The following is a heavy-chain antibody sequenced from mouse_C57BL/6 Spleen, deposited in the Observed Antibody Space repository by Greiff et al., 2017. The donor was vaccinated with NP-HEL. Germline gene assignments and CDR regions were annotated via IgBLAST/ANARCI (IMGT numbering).Heavy chain of an antibody. CDR3: ARHALYYDYDPHFDY. D-gene: IGHD2-4*01. J-gene: IGHJ2*01. V-gene: IGHV1-62-2*01. CDR1: GYTFTEYT. Sequence: QVQLKESGAELVKPGASVKLSCKASGYTFTEYTIHWVKQRSGQGLEWIGWFYPGSGSIKYNEKFKDKATLTADKSSSTVYMELSRLTSEDSAVYFCARHALYYDYDPHFDYWGQGTTLTVSS. CDR2: FYPGSGSI.